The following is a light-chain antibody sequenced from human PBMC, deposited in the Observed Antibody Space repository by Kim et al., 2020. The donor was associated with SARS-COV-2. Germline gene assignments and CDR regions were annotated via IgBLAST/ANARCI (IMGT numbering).Light chain of an antibody. V-gene: IGLV3-9*01. CDR3: QVWDSSTVV. CDR2: RDS. Sequence: SVPLGQTARITCGGNNIGSKNVHWYQQKPGQAPVLVIYRDSNRPSGIPERFSGSNSGNTATLTISRAQAGDEADYYCQVWDSSTVVFGGGTQLTVL. J-gene: IGLJ2*01. CDR1: NIGSKN.